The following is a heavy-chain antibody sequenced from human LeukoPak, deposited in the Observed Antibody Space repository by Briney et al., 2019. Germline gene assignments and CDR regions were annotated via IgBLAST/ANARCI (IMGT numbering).Heavy chain of an antibody. J-gene: IGHJ4*02. Sequence: SETLSLTCTVSGGSVSSGSNCWGWIRQPPGKGLEWIGYIYYSGSTNYNPSLKSRVTISVDTSKNQFSLRLISVTAADTAVYYCARGQGFGWYYFDYWGQGTLVTVS. V-gene: IGHV4-61*01. CDR3: ARGQGFGWYYFDY. CDR1: GGSVSSGSNC. D-gene: IGHD6-19*01. CDR2: IYYSGST.